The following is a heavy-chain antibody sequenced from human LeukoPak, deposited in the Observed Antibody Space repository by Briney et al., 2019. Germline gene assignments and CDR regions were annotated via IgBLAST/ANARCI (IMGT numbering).Heavy chain of an antibody. J-gene: IGHJ6*03. CDR1: GGSISSGSYY. CDR3: ARDFPSYYGDYYYYYMDV. Sequence: PSQTLSLTCTVSGGSISSGSYYWSWIRQPAGKGLEWIGRIYTSVNTNYNPSLKSRVSISVVTSKNQFSLQLSSVTAADTAVYYCARDFPSYYGDYYYYYMDVWGKGTTVTISS. CDR2: IYTSVNT. D-gene: IGHD3-10*01. V-gene: IGHV4-61*02.